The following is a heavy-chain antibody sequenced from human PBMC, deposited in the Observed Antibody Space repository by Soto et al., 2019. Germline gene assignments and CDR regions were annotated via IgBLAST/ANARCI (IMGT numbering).Heavy chain of an antibody. V-gene: IGHV3-15*01. CDR1: GFTFSNAW. J-gene: IGHJ3*02. CDR2: IKSKTDGGTT. D-gene: IGHD3-22*01. Sequence: XESLRLSCAASGFTFSNAWMSWVRQAPGKGLEWVGRIKSKTDGGTTDYAAPVKGRFTISRDDSKNTLYLQMNSLKTEDTAVYYCTTGDYYDSSGYYYEGAFDIWGQGTMVTVSS. CDR3: TTGDYYDSSGYYYEGAFDI.